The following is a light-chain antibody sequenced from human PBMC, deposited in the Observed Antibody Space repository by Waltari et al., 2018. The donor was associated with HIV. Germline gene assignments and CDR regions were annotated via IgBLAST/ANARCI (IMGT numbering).Light chain of an antibody. CDR3: SSYTSTSALI. CDR2: DVS. Sequence: QSALTQPASVSGSPGQSITIPCTGTSSAVGGYDYVSWYQQHPGKAPKLMIYDVSHRPSGVSNRFSGSKSGNTASLTISGLQPEDEADYYCSSYTSTSALIFGGGTKLAVL. CDR1: SSAVGGYDY. J-gene: IGLJ2*01. V-gene: IGLV2-14*03.